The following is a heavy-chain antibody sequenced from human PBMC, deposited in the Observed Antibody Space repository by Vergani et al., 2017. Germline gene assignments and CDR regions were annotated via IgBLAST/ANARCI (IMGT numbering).Heavy chain of an antibody. D-gene: IGHD3-9*01. CDR3: ARVMYRDEASTGYRLEGMDI. J-gene: IGHJ6*02. CDR1: NDSVSNTFYY. CDR2: IYYSGST. V-gene: IGHV4-61*01. Sequence: QVQLQESGPGLVKPSETLSLTCTVSNDSVSNTFYYWGWIRQTPGKGLEWIGYIYYSGSTNYNPSLKSRVTISVDTSKNQFSLKLSSVTAADTAVYFCARVMYRDEASTGYRLEGMDIWGQGTTVTISS.